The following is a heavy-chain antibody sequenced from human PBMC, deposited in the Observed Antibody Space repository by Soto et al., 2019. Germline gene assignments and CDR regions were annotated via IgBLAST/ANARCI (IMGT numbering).Heavy chain of an antibody. J-gene: IGHJ4*02. CDR3: AKVPFDNLIADIDY. D-gene: IGHD6-13*01. CDR2: ISGSGGST. CDR1: GFTFSSYA. Sequence: GGSLRLSCAASGFTFSSYAMSWVRQAPGKGLEWVSAISGSGGSTYYADSVKGRFTISRDNSKNTLYLQMNSLRAEDTAVYYCAKVPFDNLIADIDYWGQGTLVTVSS. V-gene: IGHV3-23*01.